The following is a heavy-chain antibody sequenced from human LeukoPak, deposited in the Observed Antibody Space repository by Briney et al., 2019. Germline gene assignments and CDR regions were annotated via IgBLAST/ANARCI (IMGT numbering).Heavy chain of an antibody. CDR3: ARGGYCGSGSYSYYYNYGMDV. V-gene: IGHV1-18*01. CDR1: GYTFNSYG. CDR2: ISAYNGNT. J-gene: IGHJ6*02. D-gene: IGHD3-10*01. Sequence: ASVKVSCKASGYTFNSYGINWVRQAPGQGLEWMGWISAYNGNTNYAQKLQGRVTMTTDTSTSTAYMELRSLRSSDTAVYYCARGGYCGSGSYSYYYNYGMDVWGQGTTVTVSS.